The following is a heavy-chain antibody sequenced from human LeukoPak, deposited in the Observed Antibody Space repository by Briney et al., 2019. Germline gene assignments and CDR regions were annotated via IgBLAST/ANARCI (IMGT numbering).Heavy chain of an antibody. CDR3: ARGYFRTYYYGSGRSRFDY. D-gene: IGHD3-10*01. V-gene: IGHV1-69*13. Sequence: GASVKVSCKASGGTFSSYAISWVRQAPGQGLEWMGGIIPIFGTANYAQKFQGRVTITADESTSTAYMELSSLRSEDTAVYHCARGYFRTYYYGSGRSRFDYWGQGTLVTVSS. CDR2: IIPIFGTA. J-gene: IGHJ4*02. CDR1: GGTFSSYA.